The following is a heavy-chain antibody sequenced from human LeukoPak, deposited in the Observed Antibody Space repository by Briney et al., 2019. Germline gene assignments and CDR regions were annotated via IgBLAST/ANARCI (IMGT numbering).Heavy chain of an antibody. V-gene: IGHV4-38-2*01. J-gene: IGHJ4*02. Sequence: SETLSLTCAVSGYSISSGYYWDWIRPPPGKGLDWIGSISHSGSTYYNPSLRSRVTISIDTSKNQFSLRLNSVTATDTAVYYCARVGGYSYGNYYFNYWGQGTLVTVSS. CDR3: ARVGGYSYGNYYFNY. CDR1: GYSISSGYY. CDR2: ISHSGST. D-gene: IGHD5-18*01.